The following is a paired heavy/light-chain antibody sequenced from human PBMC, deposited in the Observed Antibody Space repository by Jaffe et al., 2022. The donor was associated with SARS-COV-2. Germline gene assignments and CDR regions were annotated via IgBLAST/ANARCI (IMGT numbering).Heavy chain of an antibody. CDR3: ARDLGSYSSGSSYFDC. Sequence: QVQLVESGGGVVQPGRSLRLSCAASGFTFSSYGMHWVRQAPGKGLEWVALIWYDGSNRYYADSVKGRFSISRDDSKSTLYLQMNSLRAEDTAVYYCARDLGSYSSGSSYFDCWGQGTLVTVSS. J-gene: IGHJ4*02. CDR2: IWYDGSNR. V-gene: IGHV3-33*01. CDR1: GFTFSSYG. D-gene: IGHD6-19*01.
Light chain of an antibody. CDR3: QSYDSSLSGSVV. Sequence: QSVLTQPPSVSGAPGQRVTISCTGSNSNIGAGYDVHWYQLLPGTAPKLLIYANSNRPSGVPDRFSGSKSGTSVSLAITGLQAEDEADYYCQSYDSSLSGSVVFGGGTKLTVL. V-gene: IGLV1-40*01. CDR2: ANS. J-gene: IGLJ2*01. CDR1: NSNIGAGYD.